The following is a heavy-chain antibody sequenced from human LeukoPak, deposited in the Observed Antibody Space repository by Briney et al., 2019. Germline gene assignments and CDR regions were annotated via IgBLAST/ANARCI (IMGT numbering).Heavy chain of an antibody. D-gene: IGHD6-19*01. CDR2: INPNSGGT. J-gene: IGHJ4*02. CDR1: GYTFTGYY. CDR3: ARSIRRIAVAGGFDY. V-gene: IGHV1-2*02. Sequence: ASVKVSCKASGYTFTGYYMHWVRQAPGQGLEWMGWINPNSGGTNYAQKFQGRVTMTRDTSISTAYMELSRLRSDDTAVYYCARSIRRIAVAGGFDYWGQGTLVTVSS.